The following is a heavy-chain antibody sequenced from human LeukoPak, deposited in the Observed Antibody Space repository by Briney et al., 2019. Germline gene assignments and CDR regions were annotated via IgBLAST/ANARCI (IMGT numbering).Heavy chain of an antibody. CDR3: AKDEGMAGTGLVDY. J-gene: IGHJ4*02. CDR1: GFTFSSYE. Sequence: GGSLRLSCAASGFTFSSYEMNWVRQAPGKGLEWVSYISSSGSTIYYADSVKGRFTISRDNAKNSLYLQMNSLRAEDTAVYYCAKDEGMAGTGLVDYWGQGTLVTVSS. V-gene: IGHV3-48*03. D-gene: IGHD6-19*01. CDR2: ISSSGSTI.